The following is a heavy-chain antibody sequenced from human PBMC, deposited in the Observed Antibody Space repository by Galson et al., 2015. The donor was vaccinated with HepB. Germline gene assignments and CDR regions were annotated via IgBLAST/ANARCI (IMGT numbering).Heavy chain of an antibody. CDR1: GDSVSTNIVA. V-gene: IGHV6-1*01. CDR3: TRVRHLARGMDV. CDR2: TYYRSKWYN. Sequence: CAISGDSVSTNIVAWNRIRRSPSRGLEWLGRTYYRSKWYNDYAVSVQSRITINPDTSRNQFSLQLNSVTPEDTGVYYCTRVRHLARGMDVWGQGTTVTVSS. J-gene: IGHJ6*02. D-gene: IGHD5-12*01.